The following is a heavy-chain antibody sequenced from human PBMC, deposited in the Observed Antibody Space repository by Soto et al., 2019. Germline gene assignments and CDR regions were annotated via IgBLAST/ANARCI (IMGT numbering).Heavy chain of an antibody. Sequence: PXESLKISGKASGYSFTTYWIAWVRQMPGKGLEWMGIINPGDSDIRYSPSFQGQVTISADNSISTAYLQWSSLKASDTAMYYCARHEQFYYYYYGMDVWGQGTAVTGSS. CDR1: GYSFTTYW. D-gene: IGHD4-4*01. V-gene: IGHV5-51*01. CDR3: ARHEQFYYYYYGMDV. CDR2: INPGDSDI. J-gene: IGHJ6*02.